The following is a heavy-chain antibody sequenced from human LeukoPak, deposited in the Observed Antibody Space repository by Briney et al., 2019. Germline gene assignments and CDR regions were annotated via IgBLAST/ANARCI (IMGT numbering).Heavy chain of an antibody. D-gene: IGHD3-3*01. Sequence: SGGSLRLSCAASGFIFSNYWMGWVRQALGKGLEWVANIKRDGSERSYEDSVTGRFTISRDNAQNSLYLQMNSLREEDTAVYYCARDKEAAVDFWSGYYPLWGQGTLVTVSS. CDR2: IKRDGSER. CDR1: GFIFSNYW. V-gene: IGHV3-7*01. CDR3: ARDKEAAVDFWSGYYPL. J-gene: IGHJ4*02.